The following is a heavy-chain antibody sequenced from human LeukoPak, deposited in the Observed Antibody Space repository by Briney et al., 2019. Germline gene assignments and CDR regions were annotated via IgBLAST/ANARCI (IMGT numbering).Heavy chain of an antibody. J-gene: IGHJ4*02. CDR3: ARDLDSSGYYYYFDY. CDR2: INHSGST. D-gene: IGHD3-22*01. CDR1: GGSFSGYY. Sequence: PSETLSLTCAVYGGSFSGYYWSWIRQPPGKGLEWIGEINHSGSTNYNPSLKSRVTISVDTSKNQFSLKLSSVTAADTAVYYCARDLDSSGYYYYFDYWGQGTLVTVSS. V-gene: IGHV4-34*01.